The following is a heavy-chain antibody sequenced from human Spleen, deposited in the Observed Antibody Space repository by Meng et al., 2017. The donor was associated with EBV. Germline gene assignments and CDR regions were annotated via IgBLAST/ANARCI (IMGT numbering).Heavy chain of an antibody. J-gene: IGHJ4*02. D-gene: IGHD2-21*01. CDR2: FFASDST. CDR1: GTPVSSDDYY. V-gene: IGHV4-61*08. Sequence: QVQLQGSGPGLARPSDTLSLTCSVSGTPVSSDDYYLTWIRQSPGKGLEWIGYFFASDSTNYNPSLKGRATISVDMSKNQFSLKLTSVTPADTAVYFCARDVVEGLDYWGQGAQVTVSS. CDR3: ARDVVEGLDY.